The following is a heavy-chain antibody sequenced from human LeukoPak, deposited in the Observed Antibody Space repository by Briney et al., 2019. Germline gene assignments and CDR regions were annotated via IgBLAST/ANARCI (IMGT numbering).Heavy chain of an antibody. CDR3: AREGRDFWSGSRGWFDP. V-gene: IGHV4-30-4*01. J-gene: IGHJ5*02. D-gene: IGHD3-3*01. Sequence: SETLSLTCTVSGGSISSYYWSWIRQPPGKGLKWIAYTHYSGSSFYNPSLKSRITISVDTSKNQFSLRLSSVTAADTAVYYCAREGRDFWSGSRGWFDPWGQGTLVTVSS. CDR2: THYSGSS. CDR1: GGSISSYY.